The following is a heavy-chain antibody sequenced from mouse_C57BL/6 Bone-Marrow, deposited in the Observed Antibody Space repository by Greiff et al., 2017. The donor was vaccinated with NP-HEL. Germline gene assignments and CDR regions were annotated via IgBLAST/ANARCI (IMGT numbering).Heavy chain of an antibody. Sequence: EVQLQESGPGMVKPSQSLSLTCTVTGYSITSGYDWHWIRHFPGNKLEWMGYISYSGSTNYNPSLKSRISITHDTSKNHFFLKLNSVTTEDTATYYCASSYYRNRGAMDYWGQGTSVTVSS. CDR3: ASSYYRNRGAMDY. CDR2: ISYSGST. J-gene: IGHJ4*01. CDR1: GYSITSGYD. D-gene: IGHD2-5*01. V-gene: IGHV3-1*01.